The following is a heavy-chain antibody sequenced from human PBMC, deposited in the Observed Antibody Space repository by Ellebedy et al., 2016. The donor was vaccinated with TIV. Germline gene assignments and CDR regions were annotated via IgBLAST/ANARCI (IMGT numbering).Heavy chain of an antibody. CDR1: GYIFTSYY. CDR2: INPNSGGT. D-gene: IGHD3-10*01. V-gene: IGHV1-2*02. CDR3: ARSAMVRGSRGWFDP. Sequence: ASVKVSCKASGYIFTSYYMYWVRQAPGQGLEWMGWINPNSGGTNYAQKFQGRVTMTRDTSISTAYMELSRLRSDDTAVYYCARSAMVRGSRGWFDPWGQGTLVTVSS. J-gene: IGHJ5*02.